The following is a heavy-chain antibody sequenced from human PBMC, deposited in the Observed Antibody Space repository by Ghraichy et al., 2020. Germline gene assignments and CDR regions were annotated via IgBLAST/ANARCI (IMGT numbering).Heavy chain of an antibody. D-gene: IGHD6-19*01. CDR3: ARDHRAVAGYFDY. V-gene: IGHV3-53*01. J-gene: IGHJ4*02. CDR2: IYSGGST. CDR1: GFTVSSNY. Sequence: GGSLRLSCAASGFTVSSNYMSWVRQAPGKGLEWVSVIYSGGSTYYADSVKGRFTISRDNSKNTLYLQMNSLRAEDTAVYYCARDHRAVAGYFDYWGQGTLVTVSS.